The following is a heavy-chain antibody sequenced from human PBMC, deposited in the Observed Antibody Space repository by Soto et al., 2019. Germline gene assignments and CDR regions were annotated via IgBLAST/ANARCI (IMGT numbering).Heavy chain of an antibody. CDR1: GFTFSSYA. CDR2: ISGSGGNT. J-gene: IGHJ6*02. CDR3: AKGRARYCSGGSCSPPGYYGMDV. Sequence: EVQLLESGGGLVQPGGSLRLSCAASGFTFSSYAMSWVRQAPGKGLEWVSAISGSGGNTYYADSVKGRFTISRDNSQKTLYLQMNSLRAEDTAVYYCAKGRARYCSGGSCSPPGYYGMDVWGQGTTVTVSS. V-gene: IGHV3-23*01. D-gene: IGHD2-15*01.